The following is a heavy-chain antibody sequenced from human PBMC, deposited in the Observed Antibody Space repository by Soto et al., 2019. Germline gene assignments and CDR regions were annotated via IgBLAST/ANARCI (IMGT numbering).Heavy chain of an antibody. CDR3: ARRLQWQLRPLDS. Sequence: GGALRLSCAVSGFTFSYYYMTWIRQSPGKGLEWVSYINTLSSAIYYADSVKGRFTISRDNAKNSLYLQMNSLRAEDTAVYYCARRLQWQLRPLDSWGRGTLVTVS. J-gene: IGHJ4*02. V-gene: IGHV3-11*01. D-gene: IGHD6-19*01. CDR1: GFTFSYYY. CDR2: INTLSSAI.